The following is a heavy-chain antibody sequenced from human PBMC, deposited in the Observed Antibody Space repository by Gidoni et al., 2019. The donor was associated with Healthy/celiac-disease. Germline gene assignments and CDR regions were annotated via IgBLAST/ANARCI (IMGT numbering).Heavy chain of an antibody. D-gene: IGHD5-18*01. CDR2: IYHGGST. Sequence: QLPLQESGSGLVKPSQTLSLTCAVSGASISSGGYSWSWIRQPPGKGLEWIGYIYHGGSTYYNPSLKRRVTISVDRSKNQFSLKLSSVTAADTAVYYCARGATGMVKGYYFDYWGQGTLVTVSS. CDR3: ARGATGMVKGYYFDY. V-gene: IGHV4-30-2*01. J-gene: IGHJ4*02. CDR1: GASISSGGYS.